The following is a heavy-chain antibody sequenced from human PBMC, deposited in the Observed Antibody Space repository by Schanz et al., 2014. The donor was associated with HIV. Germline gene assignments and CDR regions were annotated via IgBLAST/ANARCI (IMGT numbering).Heavy chain of an antibody. Sequence: QVQLVESGGGVVQPGRSLRLSCAVSGFTFSNYAMHWVRQAPEKGLEWVSSAGTGGDTYYADSVKGRFTISRDNSNNTLYLQMNSLTVDDTAVYYCARGRNGMGVWGQGTTVTVSS. CDR2: AGTGGDT. V-gene: IGHV3-30*04. CDR1: GFTFSNYA. CDR3: ARGRNGMGV. J-gene: IGHJ6*02.